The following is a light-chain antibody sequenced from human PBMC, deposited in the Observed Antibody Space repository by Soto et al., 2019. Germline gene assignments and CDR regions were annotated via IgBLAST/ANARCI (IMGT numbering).Light chain of an antibody. Sequence: EIVMTQSPATLSVSPGESATLSCRASQSVNSNLVWYQHKPGQAPRLLIYGASTRATGIPARFSGSGSGTEFTLTISSLQSEDFAVYYCQQYNNWPRTCGQGTKVDIK. J-gene: IGKJ1*01. CDR3: QQYNNWPRT. CDR2: GAS. V-gene: IGKV3-15*01. CDR1: QSVNSN.